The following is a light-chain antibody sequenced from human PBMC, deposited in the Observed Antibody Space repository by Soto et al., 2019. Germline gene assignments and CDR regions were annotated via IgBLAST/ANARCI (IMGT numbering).Light chain of an antibody. V-gene: IGLV2-14*01. CDR2: DVG. Sequence: QSALTQPASVSGSPGQSITISCTGSSSDVGGYDYVSWFQQHPGKAPKLIIYDVGNRPSGISNRFSGSKSGNTASLTSSGLHAEDEADYYCSSYTGGSTGVFGGGTKLTVL. CDR3: SSYTGGSTGV. J-gene: IGLJ3*02. CDR1: SSDVGGYDY.